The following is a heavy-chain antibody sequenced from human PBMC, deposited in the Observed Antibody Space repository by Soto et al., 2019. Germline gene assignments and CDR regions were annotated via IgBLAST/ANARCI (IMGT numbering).Heavy chain of an antibody. CDR1: GGSVSSGSYY. Sequence: SETLSLTCTVSGGSVSSGSYYWSWIRQPPGKGLEWIGYIYYSGSTNYNPSLKSRVTISVDTSKNQFSLKLSSMTAADTAVYYCAKDTVINYYYYGMDVWGQGTTVTVSS. V-gene: IGHV4-61*01. J-gene: IGHJ6*02. CDR2: IYYSGST. CDR3: AKDTVINYYYYGMDV. D-gene: IGHD4-17*01.